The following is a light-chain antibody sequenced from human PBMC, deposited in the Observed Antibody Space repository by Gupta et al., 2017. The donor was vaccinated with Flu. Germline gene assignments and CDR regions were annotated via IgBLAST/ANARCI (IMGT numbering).Light chain of an antibody. CDR2: TTS. CDR1: HNINIY. J-gene: IGKJ1*01. V-gene: IGKV1-39*01. Sequence: PSSLSASVGDTVTITCRASHNINIYLNWYQQQPGKAPKLLIYTTSTLESGVPSRFSGSGSGTDFILTITSLQPEDSATYYCQQTYSMSRTFGQGTKVEIK. CDR3: QQTYSMSRT.